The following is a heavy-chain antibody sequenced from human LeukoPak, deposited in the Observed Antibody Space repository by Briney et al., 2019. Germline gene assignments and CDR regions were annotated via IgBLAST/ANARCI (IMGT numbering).Heavy chain of an antibody. D-gene: IGHD5-12*01. J-gene: IGHJ4*02. CDR2: INQDGSEK. CDR3: ARDGGVSGYDLLDY. V-gene: IGHV3-7*01. Sequence: GGSLRLSCAASGFTFSSFWMTWVRQAPGKGLGWVANINQDGSEKYYVDSVKGRFTISRDNAKNSVYLQMSSLRAEDTAVYYCARDGGVSGYDLLDYWGQGTLVTVSS. CDR1: GFTFSSFW.